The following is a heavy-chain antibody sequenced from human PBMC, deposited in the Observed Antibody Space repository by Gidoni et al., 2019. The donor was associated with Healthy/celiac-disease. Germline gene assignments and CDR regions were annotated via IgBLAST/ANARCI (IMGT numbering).Heavy chain of an antibody. CDR2: ITHTGST. CDR3: ARGRYHDSSGFPY. Sequence: QVQQQQWGAGLSKPSETLSLTCATSGPSFSGYYWSWIRQSPGRGLEWIAEITHTGSTNYKPSLRSRVTISVDASKNQFSLQLRSVTAADTAVYYCARGRYHDSSGFPYWGQGTLVTVSS. J-gene: IGHJ4*02. D-gene: IGHD3-22*01. V-gene: IGHV4-34*01. CDR1: GPSFSGYY.